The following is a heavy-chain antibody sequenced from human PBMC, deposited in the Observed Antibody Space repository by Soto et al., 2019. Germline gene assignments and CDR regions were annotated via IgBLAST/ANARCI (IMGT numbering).Heavy chain of an antibody. CDR2: ISHDGNTH. CDR3: AKDRGGDCPDNSCYFGADY. D-gene: IGHD2-2*01. Sequence: VQMVESGGGVVQPGKSLRLSCETSGFTFKFYGMHWVRQAPVKGLECVAVISHDGNTHYYADSVKGRFTISRDNSKNTLYLLMNSLRLDDSSTYYCAKDRGGDCPDNSCYFGADYWGQGALVTVSS. J-gene: IGHJ4*02. CDR1: GFTFKFYG. V-gene: IGHV3-30*18.